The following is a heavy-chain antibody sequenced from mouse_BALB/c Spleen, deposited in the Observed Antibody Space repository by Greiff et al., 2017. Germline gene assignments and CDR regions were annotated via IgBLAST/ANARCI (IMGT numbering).Heavy chain of an antibody. Sequence: EVKLMESGPGLVKPSQSLSLTCTVTGYSITSDYAWNWIRQFPGNKLEWMGYISYSGSTSYNPSLKSRISITRDTSKNQFFLQLNSVTTEDTATYYCARSGLLRLPYFEVWGAGTTVTVSS. CDR1: GYSITSDYA. V-gene: IGHV3-2*02. CDR2: ISYSGST. CDR3: ARSGLLRLPYFEV. D-gene: IGHD1-2*01. J-gene: IGHJ1*01.